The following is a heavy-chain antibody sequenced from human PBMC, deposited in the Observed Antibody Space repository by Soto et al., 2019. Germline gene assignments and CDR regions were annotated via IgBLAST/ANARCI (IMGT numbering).Heavy chain of an antibody. D-gene: IGHD3-3*01. J-gene: IGHJ6*02. CDR1: GYTFTSYD. V-gene: IGHV1-8*01. CDR3: ARVPLEWLLLQRGTHYYYGMDV. CDR2: MNPNSGNT. Sequence: ASVKVSCKASGYTFTSYDINWVRQATGQGLEWMGWMNPNSGNTGYAQKFQGRVTMTRNTSISTAYMELSSLRSEDTAVYYCARVPLEWLLLQRGTHYYYGMDVWGQGTTVTVSS.